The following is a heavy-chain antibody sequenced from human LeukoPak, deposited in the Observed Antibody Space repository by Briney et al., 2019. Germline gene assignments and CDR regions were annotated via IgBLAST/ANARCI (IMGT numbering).Heavy chain of an antibody. CDR3: ARDFISVAATGLYSSYMDV. CDR2: IKQDGSEK. D-gene: IGHD2-15*01. CDR1: GFTFSSYW. V-gene: IGHV3-7*01. J-gene: IGHJ6*03. Sequence: QPGGSLRLSCAAPGFTFSSYWMSWVRQAPGKGLEWVANIKQDGSEKYYVDSVKGRFTISRDNAKNSLYLQMNSLRAEDTAVYCCARDFISVAATGLYSSYMDVWGKGTTVTVSS.